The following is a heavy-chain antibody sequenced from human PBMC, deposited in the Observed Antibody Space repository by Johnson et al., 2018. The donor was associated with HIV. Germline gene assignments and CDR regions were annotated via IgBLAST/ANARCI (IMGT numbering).Heavy chain of an antibody. Sequence: QVQLVESGGGLVQPGRSLRLSCAASGFTFSSYAMHWVRQAPGKGLEWVAIISYDGSNKYYADSVKGRFTISRDNAKNTLYLQMNSLRAEDTAMYYCARSPGEADAFDIWGQGTMVTVSS. J-gene: IGHJ3*02. CDR2: ISYDGSNK. CDR1: GFTFSSYA. CDR3: ARSPGEADAFDI. V-gene: IGHV3-30*14. D-gene: IGHD3-10*01.